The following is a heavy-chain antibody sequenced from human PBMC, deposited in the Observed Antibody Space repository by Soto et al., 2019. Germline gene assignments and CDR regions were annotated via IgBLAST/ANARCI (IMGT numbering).Heavy chain of an antibody. D-gene: IGHD5-18*01. CDR3: ARGILQLPLISDSFDI. V-gene: IGHV4-31*03. CDR2: IYYSGST. Sequence: QVQLQESGPGLVKPSQTLSLTCTVSGGSISSGGYYWSWIRQHPGKGLEWIGYIYYSGSTYYNPSLKSRVTISVDTSKNQFSLKLSSVTAADTAVYYCARGILQLPLISDSFDIWGQGTMVTVSS. CDR1: GGSISSGGYY. J-gene: IGHJ3*02.